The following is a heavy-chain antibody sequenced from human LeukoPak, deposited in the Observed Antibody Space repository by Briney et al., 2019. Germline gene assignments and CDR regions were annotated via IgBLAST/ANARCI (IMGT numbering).Heavy chain of an antibody. CDR3: ATETPDTSGSKLDY. Sequence: PGGSLRLSCAASGFIFSNYAIHWVRQAAGKGLELVAYIRYDGSRKYYADSVNGRFTISRDNSKNTLYLQVHSLGGEDTAVYYCATETPDTSGSKLDYWGQGTLVTVSS. D-gene: IGHD3-22*01. CDR1: GFIFSNYA. V-gene: IGHV3-30*02. J-gene: IGHJ4*02. CDR2: IRYDGSRK.